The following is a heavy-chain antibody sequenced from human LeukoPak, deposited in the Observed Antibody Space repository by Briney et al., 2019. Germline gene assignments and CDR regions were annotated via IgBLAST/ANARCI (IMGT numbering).Heavy chain of an antibody. CDR1: GFTFSSYS. CDR3: ASAYIVATPFDY. D-gene: IGHD5-12*01. J-gene: IGHJ4*02. CDR2: ISSSSSYI. Sequence: PGGSLRLSCAASGFTFSSYSMNWVRQAPGKGLEWASSISSSSSYIYYADSVKGRFTISRDNAKNSLYLQMNSLRAEDTAVYYCASAYIVATPFDYWGQGTLVTVSS. V-gene: IGHV3-21*01.